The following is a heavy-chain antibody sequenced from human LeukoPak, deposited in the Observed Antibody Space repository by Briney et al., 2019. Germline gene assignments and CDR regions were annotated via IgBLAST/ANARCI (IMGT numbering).Heavy chain of an antibody. CDR3: ARGGAVRPDF. V-gene: IGHV3-7*01. CDR1: GFTFSTYW. CDR2: IKADGGEK. D-gene: IGHD6-6*01. J-gene: IGHJ4*02. Sequence: GRSLRLSCAASGFTFSTYWMNWFRQTPGKGLEWVAKIKADGGEKDHVASVKGRFTISRDNAKNSLYLQMNSLRVEDTAVYYCARGGAVRPDFWGQGTLVTVSS.